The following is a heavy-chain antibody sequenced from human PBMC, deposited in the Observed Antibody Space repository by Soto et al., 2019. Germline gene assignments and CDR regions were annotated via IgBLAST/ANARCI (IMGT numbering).Heavy chain of an antibody. J-gene: IGHJ4*02. CDR2: MYYTGNK. V-gene: IGHV4-39*01. CDR3: ARLTGSSSVFGGEFDY. D-gene: IGHD6-6*01. Sequence: SETLSLTCTVSGGSISSSTYYWDWIRQPPGKGLEWIGAMYYTGNKNYNPSLESRVTMSVDTSTSTAYMELRSLRSDDTAVYYCARLTGSSSVFGGEFDYWGQGTLVTVSS. CDR1: GGSISSSTYY.